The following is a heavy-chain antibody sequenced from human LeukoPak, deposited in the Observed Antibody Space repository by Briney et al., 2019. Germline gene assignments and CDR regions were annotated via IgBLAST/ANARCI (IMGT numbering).Heavy chain of an antibody. V-gene: IGHV4-31*03. CDR1: GGSISSGGYY. D-gene: IGHD3-9*01. Sequence: SETLSLTCTVSGGSISSGGYYWSWIRQHPGKGLEWIGYIYYSGSTHYNPSLKSRATISVDTSKNQFSLKLSSVTAADTAVYYCARDMTDWWFDPWGQGTLVTVSS. CDR2: IYYSGST. CDR3: ARDMTDWWFDP. J-gene: IGHJ5*02.